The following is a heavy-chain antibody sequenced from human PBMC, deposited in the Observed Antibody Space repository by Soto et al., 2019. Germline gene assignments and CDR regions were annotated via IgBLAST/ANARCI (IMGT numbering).Heavy chain of an antibody. CDR1: GGTFSSYA. D-gene: IGHD3-22*01. CDR3: ASSPYYYDSSGHYYFDY. Sequence: SVKVSCKASGGTFSSYAISWVRQAPGQGLEWMGGIIPIFGTANYAQKFQGRVTITADESTSTAYMELSSLRSEDTAVYYCASSPYYYDSSGHYYFDYWGQGTLVTVSS. CDR2: IIPIFGTA. J-gene: IGHJ4*02. V-gene: IGHV1-69*13.